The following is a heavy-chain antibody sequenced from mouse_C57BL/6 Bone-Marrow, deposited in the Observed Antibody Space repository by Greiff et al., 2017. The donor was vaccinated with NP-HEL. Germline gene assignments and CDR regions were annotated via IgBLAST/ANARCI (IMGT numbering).Heavy chain of an antibody. V-gene: IGHV1-9*01. CDR3: ARTLYYGSSHWYFDV. CDR1: GYTFTGYW. CDR2: ILPGSGST. Sequence: VQLQQSGAELMKPGASVKLSCKATGYTFTGYWIEWVKQRPGHGLEWIGEILPGSGSTNYNEKFKGKATFTADTSSNTAYMQLSSVTTEDSAIYYCARTLYYGSSHWYFDVWGTGTTVTVSS. J-gene: IGHJ1*03. D-gene: IGHD1-1*01.